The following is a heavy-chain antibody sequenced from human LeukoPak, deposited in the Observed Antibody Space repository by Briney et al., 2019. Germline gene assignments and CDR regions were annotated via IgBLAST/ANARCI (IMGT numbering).Heavy chain of an antibody. D-gene: IGHD6-19*01. CDR3: ARKAGIAVAGSSLISY. J-gene: IGHJ4*02. CDR2: ISGSGGST. V-gene: IGHV3-23*01. CDR1: GFTFSSYA. Sequence: GGSLRLSCAASGFTFSSYAMSWVRQAPGKGLEWVSGISGSGGSTYYADSVKGRFTISRDSSKNTLYLQTNSLRADDTAVYYCARKAGIAVAGSSLISYWGQGTLVTVSS.